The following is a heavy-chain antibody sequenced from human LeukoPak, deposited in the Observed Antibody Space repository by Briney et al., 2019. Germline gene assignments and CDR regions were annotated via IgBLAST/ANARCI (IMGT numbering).Heavy chain of an antibody. D-gene: IGHD3-22*01. CDR2: IIPIFGTA. CDR3: ARDGYYDSSGYNWFDP. V-gene: IGHV1-69*05. Sequence: SVKVSCKASGGTFSSYAISWVRQAPGQGLEWMGGIIPIFGTANYAQKFQGRVTITRDTSASTAYMELSSLRSEDTAVYYCARDGYYDSSGYNWFDPWGQGTLVTVSS. J-gene: IGHJ5*02. CDR1: GGTFSSYA.